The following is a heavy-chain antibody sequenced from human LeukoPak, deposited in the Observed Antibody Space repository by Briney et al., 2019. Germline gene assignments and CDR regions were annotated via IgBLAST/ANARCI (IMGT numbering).Heavy chain of an antibody. CDR2: INPNSGGT. V-gene: IGHV1-2*02. Sequence: ASVKVSCKASGYTFTGYYMHWVRQAPGQGLEWMGWINPNSGGTNYAQKFQGRVTMTRDTSISTAYMELSRLRSDDTAVYYCARVIGELMTYYMDVWGKGTTVTVSS. CDR3: ARVIGELMTYYMDV. CDR1: GYTFTGYY. D-gene: IGHD3-10*01. J-gene: IGHJ6*03.